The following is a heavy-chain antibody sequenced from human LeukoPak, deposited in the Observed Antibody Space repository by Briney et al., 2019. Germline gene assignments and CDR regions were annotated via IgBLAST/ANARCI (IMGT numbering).Heavy chain of an antibody. J-gene: IGHJ1*01. V-gene: IGHV5-51*01. D-gene: IGHD2-2*03. CDR1: GYSFTSYW. Sequence: GESLKISCKGSGYSFTSYWIGWVRQMPGKGLEWMGIIYPGDSDTRYSPSFQGQVTISADKSISTAYLQWSSLKASDTAMYYCAGASGYCTSSSCSTQYLQHWGQGTLVTVSS. CDR3: AGASGYCTSSSCSTQYLQH. CDR2: IYPGDSDT.